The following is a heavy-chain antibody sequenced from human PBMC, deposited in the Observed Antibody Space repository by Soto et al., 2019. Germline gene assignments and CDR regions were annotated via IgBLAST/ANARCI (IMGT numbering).Heavy chain of an antibody. J-gene: IGHJ4*02. D-gene: IGHD3-22*01. CDR2: ISGSGGST. CDR3: AKNRGDQKDSSGYSLFDY. V-gene: IGHV3-23*01. Sequence: GGSLRLSCAASGFTFSSYAMSWVRQAPGKGLEWVSAISGSGGSTYYADSVKGRFTISRDNSKNTLYLQMNSLRAEDTAVYYCAKNRGDQKDSSGYSLFDYWGQGTLVTVSS. CDR1: GFTFSSYA.